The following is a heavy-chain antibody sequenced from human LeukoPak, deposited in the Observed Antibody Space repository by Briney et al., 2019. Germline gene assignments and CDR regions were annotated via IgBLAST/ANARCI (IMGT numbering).Heavy chain of an antibody. CDR1: GFTFSNSA. V-gene: IGHV3-23*01. CDR2: ISFSGETT. CDR3: AKRNYDSFHFDY. D-gene: IGHD3-22*01. Sequence: GGSLRLSCAASGFTFSNSAMSWVRQAPGKGLEWVSTISFSGETTYYADSVKGRFTISRDNSKNTLYLQMNRLRAEDTAIYYCAKRNYDSFHFDYWGQGTLVTVSP. J-gene: IGHJ4*02.